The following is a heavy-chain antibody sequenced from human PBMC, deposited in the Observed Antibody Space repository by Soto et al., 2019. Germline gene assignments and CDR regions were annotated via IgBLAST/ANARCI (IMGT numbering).Heavy chain of an antibody. CDR2: ISGSGGST. J-gene: IGHJ4*02. V-gene: IGHV3-23*01. Sequence: PGGSLRLSCAASGFTFSSYAMSWVRQAPGKGLEWVSAISGSGGSTYYADSVKGRFTISRDNSKNTLYLRMNSLRAEDTAVYYCAKDLVITMIVVVISPFDYWGQGTLVTVSS. D-gene: IGHD3-22*01. CDR1: GFTFSSYA. CDR3: AKDLVITMIVVVISPFDY.